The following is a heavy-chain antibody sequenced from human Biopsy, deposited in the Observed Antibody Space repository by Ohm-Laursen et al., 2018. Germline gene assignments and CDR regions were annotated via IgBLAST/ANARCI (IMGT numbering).Heavy chain of an antibody. V-gene: IGHV1-24*01. Sequence: GASVKVSCKVSGYAVTEFSMHWVRQAPGKGLEWMGGFAPENGKAIYAQKFQGRVTMTEDTSTDTAYMELSSLRSEDTAVYYCAADINVWNVNYWGQGTQVTVSS. CDR1: GYAVTEFS. J-gene: IGHJ4*02. CDR3: AADINVWNVNY. D-gene: IGHD1-1*01. CDR2: FAPENGKA.